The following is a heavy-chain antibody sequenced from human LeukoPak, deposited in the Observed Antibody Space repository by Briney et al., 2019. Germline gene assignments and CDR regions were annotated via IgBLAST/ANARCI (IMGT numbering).Heavy chain of an antibody. Sequence: SETLSLTCTVSAGSFISSSHHWGWIRQPPGKGLEWIETVYYGRTTYYNPSLDGRVTISLDTSANHFSLQLNSVTAADTAVYYCVRHDGRGGATMGAFDSWGQGSLVTVSS. D-gene: IGHD5-12*01. V-gene: IGHV4-39*01. CDR2: VYYGRTT. CDR1: AGSFISSSHH. J-gene: IGHJ5*01. CDR3: VRHDGRGGATMGAFDS.